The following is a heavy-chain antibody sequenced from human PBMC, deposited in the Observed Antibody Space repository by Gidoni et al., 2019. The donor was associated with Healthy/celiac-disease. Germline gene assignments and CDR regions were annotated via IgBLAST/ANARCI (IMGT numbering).Heavy chain of an antibody. CDR2: IIPIFGTA. V-gene: IGHV1-69*01. CDR1: GGTFSSYA. J-gene: IGHJ1*01. D-gene: IGHD3-10*01. Sequence: QVQLVQSGAEVKKPGSSVKVSCKASGGTFSSYAISWVRQAPGQGLEWMGGIIPIFGTANYAQKFQGRVTITADESTSTAYMELSSLRSEDTAVYYCARGRLWFGEHSQHGLFQHWGQGTLVTVSS. CDR3: ARGRLWFGEHSQHGLFQH.